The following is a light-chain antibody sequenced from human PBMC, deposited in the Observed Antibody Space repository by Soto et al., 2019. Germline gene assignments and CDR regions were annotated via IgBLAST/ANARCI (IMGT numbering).Light chain of an antibody. CDR2: AAS. J-gene: IGKJ2*02. V-gene: IGKV3-11*01. CDR1: QSVSSN. CDR3: QQRSRWPRGT. Sequence: EIVMTQSPATLSVSPGERATLSCRASQSVSSNLAWYQQKPGQAPRLLIYAASDRATGVPARFSGGMSGTDFTLTISSLEPEDFATYFCQQRSRWPRGTFGRGTKVEMK.